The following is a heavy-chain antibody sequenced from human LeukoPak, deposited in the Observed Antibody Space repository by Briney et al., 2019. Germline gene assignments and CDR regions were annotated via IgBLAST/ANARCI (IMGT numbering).Heavy chain of an antibody. CDR1: GFTFSSSS. J-gene: IGHJ4*02. Sequence: GGSLRLSCAASGFTFSSSSTNSVRQAPGNGMGWVSSISSSSSYIYYADSVKGRFTISRDNAKNSLYLQMNSLRAEDTAVYYCARVRGGMVRGVIDYWGQGTLVTVSS. CDR3: ARVRGGMVRGVIDY. CDR2: ISSSSSYI. V-gene: IGHV3-21*01. D-gene: IGHD3-10*01.